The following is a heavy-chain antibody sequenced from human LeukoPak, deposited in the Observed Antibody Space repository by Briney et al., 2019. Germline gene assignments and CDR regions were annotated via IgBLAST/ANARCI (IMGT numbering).Heavy chain of an antibody. CDR2: KYYSGSA. D-gene: IGHD2-2*01. V-gene: IGHV4-31*03. CDR1: GVSVSDGRYC. J-gene: IGHJ3*02. Sequence: SETLSLTCNVSGVSVSDGRYCWTWIRQHPGKGLEWIGYKYYSGSAKYNPSLMSRLTISIDTSKNQFSLHLSSVTAADTATYYCATPYCSSISCLDVFNMWGQGTRVTVSS. CDR3: ATPYCSSISCLDVFNM.